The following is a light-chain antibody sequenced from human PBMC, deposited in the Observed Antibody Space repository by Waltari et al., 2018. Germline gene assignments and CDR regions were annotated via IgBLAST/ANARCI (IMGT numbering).Light chain of an antibody. CDR3: QQSYSTPPYT. CDR2: AAS. V-gene: IGKV1-39*01. J-gene: IGKJ2*01. Sequence: DIQMTQSPSSLSASVRDRVTITCRASQSISSYLNWYQQKPGKAPKLLIYAASHLQSGVPSRFSGSGSATDFTLTISSLQPEDFATYYCQQSYSTPPYTFGQGTSLAIK. CDR1: QSISSY.